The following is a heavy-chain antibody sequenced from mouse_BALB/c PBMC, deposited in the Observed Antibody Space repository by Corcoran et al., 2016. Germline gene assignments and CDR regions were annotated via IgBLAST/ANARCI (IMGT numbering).Heavy chain of an antibody. Sequence: EVQLQQSGPEQVKPGASVKMSCKASGYTFTSYVMHWVKQKPGQGLEWIGYINPYNDGTKYNEKFKGKATLTSDKSCSTAYMELSSLTSEDYAVYYCARSYRYWYFDVWGAGTTVTVSS. V-gene: IGHV1S136*01. D-gene: IGHD2-14*01. CDR3: ARSYRYWYFDV. J-gene: IGHJ1*01. CDR2: INPYNDGT. CDR1: GYTFTSYV.